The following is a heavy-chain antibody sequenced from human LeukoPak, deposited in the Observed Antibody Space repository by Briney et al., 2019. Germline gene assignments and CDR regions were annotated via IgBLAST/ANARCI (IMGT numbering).Heavy chain of an antibody. J-gene: IGHJ4*02. CDR3: AKGRSGWYEGLDY. V-gene: IGHV3-23*01. Sequence: PGGSLRLSCTAPGFTFSNYAMTWVRQAPGKGLEWVSVISHGGDSAWYADSVKGRFTISRDNSKSTLFLQMNSLRADDTAIYYCAKGRSGWYEGLDYWGQGILVTVSS. D-gene: IGHD6-19*01. CDR2: ISHGGDSA. CDR1: GFTFSNYA.